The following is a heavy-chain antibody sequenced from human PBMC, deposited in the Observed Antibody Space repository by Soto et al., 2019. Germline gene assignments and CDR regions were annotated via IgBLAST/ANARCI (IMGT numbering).Heavy chain of an antibody. D-gene: IGHD3-22*01. CDR3: ARAGQYYDASGYAN. CDR2: ISVYNGNT. V-gene: IGHV1-18*01. CDR1: GYSFATSG. J-gene: IGHJ4*02. Sequence: QVKLVQSGTEVKKPGASIKVSCKASGYSFATSGMSWVRQAPGQGLEWMGWISVYNGNTNYYQNLKDRVTMTTDTSTNTAYLEVRNLRSDDTAVYYCARAGQYYDASGYANWGQGTLVTVSS.